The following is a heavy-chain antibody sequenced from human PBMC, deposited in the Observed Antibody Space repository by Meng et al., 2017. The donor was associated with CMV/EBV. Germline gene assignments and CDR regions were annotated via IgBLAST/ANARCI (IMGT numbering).Heavy chain of an antibody. CDR1: GFSFPDSW. Sequence: SCEASGFSFPDSWMSWVRQAPGKGLEWVGRIQKIRDGGTTDFAAPVKGRFTMSRDDSENTLYLQMNSLRSEDTAVYFCIREWYGEFSWGQGTLVTVSS. V-gene: IGHV3-15*01. D-gene: IGHD3-10*01. CDR3: IREWYGEFS. CDR2: IQKIRDGGTT. J-gene: IGHJ5*02.